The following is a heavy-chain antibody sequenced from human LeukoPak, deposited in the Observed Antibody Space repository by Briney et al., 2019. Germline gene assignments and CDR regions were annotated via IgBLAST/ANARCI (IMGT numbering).Heavy chain of an antibody. Sequence: PGGSLRLSCVASGFTFSSHWMSWVRQAPGKGLEWVANIKQDGSEKYYIDSVKGRFTISRDNAKNSLYLQMNSLRAEDTAVYYCANNWLANYWGQGTLVTVSS. CDR3: ANNWLANY. CDR2: IKQDGSEK. V-gene: IGHV3-7*01. CDR1: GFTFSSHW. J-gene: IGHJ4*02. D-gene: IGHD1-1*01.